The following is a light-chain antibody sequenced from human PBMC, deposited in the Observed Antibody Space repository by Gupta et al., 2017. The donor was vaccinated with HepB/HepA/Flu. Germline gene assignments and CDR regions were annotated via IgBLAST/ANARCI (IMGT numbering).Light chain of an antibody. CDR1: SSDVGGYNY. V-gene: IGLV2-14*01. J-gene: IGLJ1*01. Sequence: SALTQPASVSGSPGQSITISCTGTSSDVGGYNYVSWYQQHPGKAPKLMIYDVSSRPSGVADRFSGSKSGTTASLTITGLQAEEEADYYCSSETSSSTMRVFGTGTKVTVL. CDR2: DVS. CDR3: SSETSSSTMRV.